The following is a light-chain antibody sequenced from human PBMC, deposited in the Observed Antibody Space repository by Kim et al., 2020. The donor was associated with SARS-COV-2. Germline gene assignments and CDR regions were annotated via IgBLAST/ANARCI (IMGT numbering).Light chain of an antibody. CDR1: SSGVGTYNY. J-gene: IGLJ2*01. CDR2: GVS. V-gene: IGLV2-14*03. CDR3: VSYTSRSTLD. Sequence: GPSITISCHGPSSGVGTYNYVSWYQQHPGKAPKLMIYGVSNRPSGVSNRFSGSKSGNTASLTISGLQAEDEADYYCVSYTSRSTLDFGGGTQLTVL.